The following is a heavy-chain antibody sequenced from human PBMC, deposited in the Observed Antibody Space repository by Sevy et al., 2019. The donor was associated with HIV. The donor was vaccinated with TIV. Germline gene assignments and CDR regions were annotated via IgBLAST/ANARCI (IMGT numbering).Heavy chain of an antibody. Sequence: GGSLRLSCAASGFTFSSYAMHWVRQAPGKGLEWVAVISYDGSNKYYAYSVKGRFTISRDNSKNTLYLQMNSLRAEDTAVYYCARESVAGIYGMDVWGQGTTVTVSS. CDR2: ISYDGSNK. CDR3: ARESVAGIYGMDV. CDR1: GFTFSSYA. V-gene: IGHV3-30*04. D-gene: IGHD6-19*01. J-gene: IGHJ6*02.